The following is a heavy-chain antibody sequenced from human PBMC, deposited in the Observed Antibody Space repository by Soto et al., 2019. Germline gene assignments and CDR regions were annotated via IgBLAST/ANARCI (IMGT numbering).Heavy chain of an antibody. V-gene: IGHV1-18*01. J-gene: IGHJ4*02. CDR3: AIDLPPPDY. Sequence: QVQLVQSGAEVKKPGASVKVSCKASGYTFTSYGISWVRQAPGQGLEWMGWISAYNGNTNYAQKLQGRVTMTTDTSMRTTYMKPSSLRSDDRAMYDFAIDLPPPDYWGQGTLVTVSS. CDR2: ISAYNGNT. CDR1: GYTFTSYG.